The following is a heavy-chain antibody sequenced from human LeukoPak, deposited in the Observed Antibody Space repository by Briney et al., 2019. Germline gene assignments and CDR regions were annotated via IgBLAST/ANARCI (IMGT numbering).Heavy chain of an antibody. J-gene: IGHJ1*01. CDR3: ARSGTTSRAEYFQH. D-gene: IGHD1-1*01. CDR2: IIPIFGTA. Sequence: ASVKVSCKASGYTFTGYYMHWVRQAPGQGLEWMGGIIPIFGTANYAQKFQGRVTITADESTSTAYMELSSLRSEDTAVYYCARSGTTSRAEYFQHWGQGTLVTVSS. V-gene: IGHV1-69*13. CDR1: GYTFTGYY.